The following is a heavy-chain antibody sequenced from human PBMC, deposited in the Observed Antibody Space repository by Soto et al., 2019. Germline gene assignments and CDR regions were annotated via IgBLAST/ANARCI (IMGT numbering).Heavy chain of an antibody. Sequence: QVQLVQSGAEVKKPGASVKVSCKVSGYTLTELSMHWVRQAPGKGLEWMGGFDPEDGETIYPQKFQGRVTMTEDTSTDTAYMELSSLRSEDTAVYYCATDHAGRRWLGAYYFDYWGQGTLVTVSS. CDR2: FDPEDGET. D-gene: IGHD6-19*01. V-gene: IGHV1-24*01. J-gene: IGHJ4*02. CDR1: GYTLTELS. CDR3: ATDHAGRRWLGAYYFDY.